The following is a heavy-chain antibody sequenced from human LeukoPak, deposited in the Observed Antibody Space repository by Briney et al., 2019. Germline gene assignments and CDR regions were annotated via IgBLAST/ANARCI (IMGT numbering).Heavy chain of an antibody. J-gene: IGHJ6*03. CDR3: AREVTMVRGVRYYYYMDV. D-gene: IGHD3-10*01. CDR2: IYYSRST. Sequence: SQTLSLTCTVSGGSISSGGYYWSWIRQHPGKGLEWIGYIYYSRSTYYNPPRKSRVTVSVDTSKNQFSLKLSSVTAADTAVYYCAREVTMVRGVRYYYYMDVWGKGTTVTVSS. CDR1: GGSISSGGYY. V-gene: IGHV4-31*03.